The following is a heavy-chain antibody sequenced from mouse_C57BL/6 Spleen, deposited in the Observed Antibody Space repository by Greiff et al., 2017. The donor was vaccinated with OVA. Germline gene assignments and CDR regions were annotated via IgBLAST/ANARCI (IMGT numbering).Heavy chain of an antibody. D-gene: IGHD1-1*01. Sequence: EVKLMESGPGLVKPSQSLSLTCSVTGYSITSGYYWNWIRQFPGNKLEWMGYISYDGSNNYNPSLKNRISITRDTSKNQFFLKLNSVTTEDTATYYCARGHYGSSPYYAMDYWGQGTSVTVSS. CDR3: ARGHYGSSPYYAMDY. CDR2: ISYDGSN. J-gene: IGHJ4*01. V-gene: IGHV3-6*01. CDR1: GYSITSGYY.